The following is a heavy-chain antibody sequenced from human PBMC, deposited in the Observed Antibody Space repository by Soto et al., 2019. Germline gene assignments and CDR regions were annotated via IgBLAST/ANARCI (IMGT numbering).Heavy chain of an antibody. J-gene: IGHJ3*02. CDR3: ARRWIQLWSDAFDI. CDR1: GGSISSGGYY. Sequence: SETLSLTCTVSGGSISSGGYYWSWIRQHPGKGLEWIGYIYYSGSTYYNPSLKSRVTISVDTSKNQFSLKLSSVTAADTAVYYCARRWIQLWSDAFDIWGQGTMVTVSS. V-gene: IGHV4-31*03. D-gene: IGHD5-18*01. CDR2: IYYSGST.